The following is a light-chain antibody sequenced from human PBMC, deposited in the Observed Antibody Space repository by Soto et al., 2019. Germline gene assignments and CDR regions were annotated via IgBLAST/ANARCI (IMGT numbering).Light chain of an antibody. V-gene: IGKV2-30*02. CDR3: HQYDDGPYT. CDR2: KIS. J-gene: IGKJ2*01. CDR1: QGLVHSDGNTY. Sequence: DVVMTQSPLSLPVTLGQPATISCRSSQGLVHSDGNTYLSWFQQRPGQSPRRLIYKISNRDSGVPDRFSGSGSGTDFTLKISRVEAEDFAVYYCHQYDDGPYTFGQGTK.